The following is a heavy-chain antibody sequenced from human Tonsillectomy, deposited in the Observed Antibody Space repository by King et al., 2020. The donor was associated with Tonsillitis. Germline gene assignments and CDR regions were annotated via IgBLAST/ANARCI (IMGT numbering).Heavy chain of an antibody. Sequence: VQLVESGGGVVQPGRSLRLSCSASGFTFNNYGMHWVRQAPGKGLDWVAGISYDGSSKYYTDSVKGRFTISRDNSENTLYLQMNSLRAEDTAVYYCAKGLYYYDSSGYYVRDAFDIWGQGTMVTVSS. J-gene: IGHJ3*02. D-gene: IGHD3-22*01. CDR3: AKGLYYYDSSGYYVRDAFDI. V-gene: IGHV3-30*18. CDR1: GFTFNNYG. CDR2: ISYDGSSK.